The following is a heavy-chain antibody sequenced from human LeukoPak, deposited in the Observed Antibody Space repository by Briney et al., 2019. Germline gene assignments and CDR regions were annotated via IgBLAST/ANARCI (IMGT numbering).Heavy chain of an antibody. D-gene: IGHD3-3*01. CDR3: ARGMYDLQLGAWFDP. CDR2: IYSSGTS. Sequence: PSETSPPNCTVSGGSISSDYWSWIRQPPGKGLEYIGFIYSSGTSNYNPSLMSRVTMSVDTSKIQFSLKLSSVTAADTAVYYCARGMYDLQLGAWFDPWGQGILVPVSS. V-gene: IGHV4-59*01. CDR1: GGSISSDY. J-gene: IGHJ5*02.